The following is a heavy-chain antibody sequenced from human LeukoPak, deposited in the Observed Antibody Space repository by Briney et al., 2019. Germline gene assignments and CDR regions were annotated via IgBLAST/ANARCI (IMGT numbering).Heavy chain of an antibody. V-gene: IGHV4-4*07. D-gene: IGHD3-9*01. J-gene: IGHJ4*02. CDR1: GGSISSYY. Sequence: SETLSLTCTVSGGSISSYYWSWIRQPAGKGLEWIGRIYTSGSTNYNPSLKSRVTMSVDTSKNQFSLKLSSVTAADTAVYYCAREPLYYDILTGYRGGYYFDYWGQGTLVTVSS. CDR3: AREPLYYDILTGYRGGYYFDY. CDR2: IYTSGST.